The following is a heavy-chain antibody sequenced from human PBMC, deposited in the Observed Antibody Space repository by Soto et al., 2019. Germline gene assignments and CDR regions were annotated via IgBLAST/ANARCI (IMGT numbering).Heavy chain of an antibody. CDR1: GGSISSYY. CDR3: ARVRGVYSNYENWFDP. Sequence: SETLSLTCTVSGGSISSYYWSWIRQPPGKGLEWIGYIYYSGSTNYNPSLKSRVTISVDTSKNQFSLKLSSVNAADTAVYYCARVRGVYSNYENWFDPWGQGTLVTVSS. J-gene: IGHJ5*02. D-gene: IGHD4-4*01. CDR2: IYYSGST. V-gene: IGHV4-59*01.